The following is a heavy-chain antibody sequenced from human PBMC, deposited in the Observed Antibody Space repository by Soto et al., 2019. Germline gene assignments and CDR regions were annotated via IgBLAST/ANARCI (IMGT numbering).Heavy chain of an antibody. V-gene: IGHV3-7*01. CDR2: IKQDGSEK. CDR1: GFTISSYL. CDR3: ARGSLAFEEYYYYGMDV. D-gene: IGHD3-10*01. Sequence: GGSMILSCTAAGFTISSYLMSRVSQTTGKGLEWVANIKQDGSEKYYVDSVKGRFTISRDNAKNSLYLQMNSLRAEDTAVYYCARGSLAFEEYYYYGMDVWGQGTTVTVSS. J-gene: IGHJ6*02.